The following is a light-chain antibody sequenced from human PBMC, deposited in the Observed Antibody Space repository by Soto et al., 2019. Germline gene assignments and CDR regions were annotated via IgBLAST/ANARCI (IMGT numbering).Light chain of an antibody. CDR1: SSDVGGYNY. J-gene: IGLJ1*01. V-gene: IGLV2-14*01. CDR3: SSYTSRSTSG. Sequence: QSALTQPASVSGSPGQSITVSRTGTSSDVGGYNYVSWYQQHPGKAPKLMIYEVSNRPSGVSNRFSGSKSGNTASLTISGLQAEDEADYYGSSYTSRSTSGFATGTKVTV. CDR2: EVS.